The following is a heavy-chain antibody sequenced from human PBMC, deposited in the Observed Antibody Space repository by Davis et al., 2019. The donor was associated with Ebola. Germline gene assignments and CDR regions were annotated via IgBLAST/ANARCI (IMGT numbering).Heavy chain of an antibody. Sequence: AALVKVSCKASGYTFSSYYMHWVRQAPGQGLEWMGIINPSGGSTSYAQKFQGRVTMTRDTSTSTVYMELSSLRSEDTAVYYCARAPHWGSPFDYWGQGTLVTVSS. D-gene: IGHD7-27*01. CDR3: ARAPHWGSPFDY. CDR2: INPSGGST. J-gene: IGHJ4*02. CDR1: GYTFSSYY. V-gene: IGHV1-46*01.